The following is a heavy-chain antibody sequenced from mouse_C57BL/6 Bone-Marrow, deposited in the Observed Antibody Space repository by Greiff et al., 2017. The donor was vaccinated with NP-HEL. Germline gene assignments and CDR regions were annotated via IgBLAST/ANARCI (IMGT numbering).Heavy chain of an antibody. Sequence: QVQLQQPGAELVKPGASVKLSCKASGYTFTSYWMHWVKQRPGQGLEWIGMIHPNSGNTYYNEKFKGKATLTADKSSSTAYMELRSLTSEDSAVYFCAYSNYDPFAYWGQGTRVTVSA. CDR1: GYTFTSYW. V-gene: IGHV1-64*01. CDR3: AYSNYDPFAY. D-gene: IGHD2-5*01. J-gene: IGHJ3*01. CDR2: IHPNSGNT.